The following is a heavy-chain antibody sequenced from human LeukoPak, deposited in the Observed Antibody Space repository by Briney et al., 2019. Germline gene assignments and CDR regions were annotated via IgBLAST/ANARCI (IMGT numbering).Heavy chain of an antibody. J-gene: IGHJ5*02. D-gene: IGHD6-13*01. CDR2: IYYSGST. V-gene: IGHV4-59*01. CDR3: ARRGSSWYGGWFDP. CDR1: GGSISSYY. Sequence: SETLSLTCTVSGGSISSYYWSWIRQPPGKGLEWIGYIYYSGSTNYNPSLKSRVTISVDTSKNQFSLKLSSVTAADTAVYCCARRGSSWYGGWFDPWGQGTLVTVSS.